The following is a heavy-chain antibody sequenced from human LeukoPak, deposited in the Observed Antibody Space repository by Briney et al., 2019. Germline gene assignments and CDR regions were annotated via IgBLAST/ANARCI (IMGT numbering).Heavy chain of an antibody. V-gene: IGHV4-39*07. Sequence: SETLSLTCTVSGGSISSSSYYWGWIRQPPGKGLEWIGSIYYSGSTYYNPSLKSRVTISVDTSKNQFSLKLSSVTAADTAVYYCARVGGGYYDILTGRYYFDYWGQGTLVTVSS. J-gene: IGHJ4*02. CDR3: ARVGGGYYDILTGRYYFDY. CDR2: IYYSGST. D-gene: IGHD3-9*01. CDR1: GGSISSSSYY.